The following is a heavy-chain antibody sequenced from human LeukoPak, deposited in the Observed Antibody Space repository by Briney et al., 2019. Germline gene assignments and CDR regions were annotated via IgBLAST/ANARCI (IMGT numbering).Heavy chain of an antibody. Sequence: PSETLSLTCAVSGGSISSGGYSWSWIRQPPGKGLEWIGYIYHSGSTYYSPSLKSRVTISVDRSKNQFSLKLSSVTAADTAVYYCARRRYYYDSSGSSNWFDPWGQGTLVTVSS. CDR1: GGSISSGGYS. CDR2: IYHSGST. J-gene: IGHJ5*02. D-gene: IGHD3-22*01. V-gene: IGHV4-30-2*01. CDR3: ARRRYYYDSSGSSNWFDP.